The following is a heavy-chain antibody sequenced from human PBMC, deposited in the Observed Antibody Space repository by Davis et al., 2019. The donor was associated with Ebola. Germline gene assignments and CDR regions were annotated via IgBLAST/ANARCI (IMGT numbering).Heavy chain of an antibody. V-gene: IGHV5-51*01. D-gene: IGHD6-19*01. CDR2: IYPADSDT. Sequence: GESLKISCKASAYNFAIYWIGWVRQTPGKGLEWLGIIYPADSDTRYNPSFQGQVTISADQSSNTAYLQWSSLKASDSAMYYCARRGRIPVSGTDHFDYWGQGTLVTVSS. J-gene: IGHJ4*02. CDR3: ARRGRIPVSGTDHFDY. CDR1: AYNFAIYW.